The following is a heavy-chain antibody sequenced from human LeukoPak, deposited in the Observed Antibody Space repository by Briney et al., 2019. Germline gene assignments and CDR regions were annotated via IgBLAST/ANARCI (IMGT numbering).Heavy chain of an antibody. CDR2: INAGNGNT. CDR3: ARGVRVVPAALNWFDP. J-gene: IGHJ5*02. V-gene: IGHV1-3*01. CDR1: GYTFTSYA. Sequence: ASVKVSCKASGYTFTSYAMHWVRQAPGQRLEWMGWINAGNGNTKYSQKFQGRVTITRDTSASTACMELSSLRSEDTAVYYCARGVRVVPAALNWFDPWGQGTLVTVSS. D-gene: IGHD2-2*01.